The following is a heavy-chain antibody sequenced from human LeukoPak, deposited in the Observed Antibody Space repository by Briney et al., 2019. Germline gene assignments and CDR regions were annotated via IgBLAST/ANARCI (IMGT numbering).Heavy chain of an antibody. V-gene: IGHV3-33*06. CDR1: GFTFNTYG. D-gene: IGHD1-14*01. Sequence: SLRLSCAASGFTFNTYGMHWVRQAPGKGLEWIAVVWSDGSNRFYADSVEGRFTISRDNSKNTLYLQMNSLRAEDTAVYYCAKSNTESQTTVGNWGQGTLVSVSS. CDR2: VWSDGSNR. CDR3: AKSNTESQTTVGN. J-gene: IGHJ4*02.